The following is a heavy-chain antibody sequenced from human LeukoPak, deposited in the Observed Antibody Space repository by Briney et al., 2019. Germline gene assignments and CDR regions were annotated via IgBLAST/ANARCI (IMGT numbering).Heavy chain of an antibody. CDR2: IYYSGST. CDR3: ANKVYCSTTSCYPAGY. V-gene: IGHV4-59*12. J-gene: IGHJ4*02. CDR1: GGSISSYY. Sequence: SETLSLTCTVSGGSISSYYWSWIRQPPGKGLEWIGYIYYSGSTNYNPSLKSRVTISVDTSKNQFSLNLRSVTAADTAVYYCANKVYCSTTSCYPAGYWGQGTLVTVSS. D-gene: IGHD2-2*01.